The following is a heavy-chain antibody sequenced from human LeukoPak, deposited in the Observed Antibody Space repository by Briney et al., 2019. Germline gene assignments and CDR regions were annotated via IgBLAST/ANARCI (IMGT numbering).Heavy chain of an antibody. CDR3: ARDLLGGGLDY. CDR2: IYYSGST. Sequence: SETLSLTCTVSGGSISSYYMSWIRQPPGKGLEWIGYIYYSGSTNYNPSLKSRVTISVDTSKNQFSLKLSSVTAADTAVYYCARDLLGGGLDYWGQGTLVTVSS. V-gene: IGHV4-59*01. CDR1: GGSISSYY. J-gene: IGHJ4*02. D-gene: IGHD3-16*01.